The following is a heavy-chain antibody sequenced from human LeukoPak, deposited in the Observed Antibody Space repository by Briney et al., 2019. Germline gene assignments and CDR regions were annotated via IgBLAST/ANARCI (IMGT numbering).Heavy chain of an antibody. Sequence: ASVKVSCKASGYTFTGYYMHWVRQAPGQGLEWMGWINPNSGGTNYAQKFQGRVTMTRDTSISTAYMELSMLRSDDTAVYYCARDLSRGIAAAGTSGCWFDPWGQGTLVTVSS. D-gene: IGHD6-13*01. CDR3: ARDLSRGIAAAGTSGCWFDP. V-gene: IGHV1-2*02. J-gene: IGHJ5*02. CDR1: GYTFTGYY. CDR2: INPNSGGT.